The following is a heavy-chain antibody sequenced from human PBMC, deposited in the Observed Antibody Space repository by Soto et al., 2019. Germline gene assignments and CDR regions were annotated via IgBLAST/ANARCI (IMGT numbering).Heavy chain of an antibody. V-gene: IGHV5-51*01. CDR2: ILPGDSDT. CDR1: GYTFTNYW. Sequence: PGESLKISCKAIGYTFTNYWIGWVRQTPGKGLEWMGIILPGDSDTRYNPSFEGQVTVSADESISTAYLQWNTLKASDTAMYYCGRANFGALTHFDFWGQGTLVTVSS. CDR3: GRANFGALTHFDF. D-gene: IGHD3-16*01. J-gene: IGHJ4*02.